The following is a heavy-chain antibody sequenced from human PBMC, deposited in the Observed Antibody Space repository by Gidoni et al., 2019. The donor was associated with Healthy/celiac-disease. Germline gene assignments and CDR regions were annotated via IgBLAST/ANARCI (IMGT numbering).Heavy chain of an antibody. V-gene: IGHV3-53*01. Sequence: EVQLVESGVGLIQPGGSLRLSCAASGFTVSSNYMSWVRQAPGKGLEWVSVIYSGGSTYYADSVKGRFTISRDNSKNTLYLQMNSLRAEDTAVYYCARDWSYSHSGAFDIWGQGTMVTVSS. CDR1: GFTVSSNY. D-gene: IGHD1-26*01. CDR3: ARDWSYSHSGAFDI. J-gene: IGHJ3*02. CDR2: IYSGGST.